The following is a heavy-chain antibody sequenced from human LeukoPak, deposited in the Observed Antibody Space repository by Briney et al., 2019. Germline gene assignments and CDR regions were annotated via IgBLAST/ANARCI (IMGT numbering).Heavy chain of an antibody. Sequence: ASVKFSCKASGYTFTGYYMHWVRQAPGRGLEWMGWINPNSGGTNYAQKFQGWVTMTRDTSISTAYMELSRLRSDDTAVYYCARSSSGSRHVDYWGQGTLVTVSS. CDR2: INPNSGGT. J-gene: IGHJ4*02. CDR1: GYTFTGYY. D-gene: IGHD6-19*01. CDR3: ARSSSGSRHVDY. V-gene: IGHV1-2*04.